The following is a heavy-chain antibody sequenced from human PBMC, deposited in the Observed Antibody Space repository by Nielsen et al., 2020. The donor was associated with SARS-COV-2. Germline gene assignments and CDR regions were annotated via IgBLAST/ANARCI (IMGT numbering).Heavy chain of an antibody. D-gene: IGHD3-10*01. CDR2: MNTNTGDP. Sequence: ASVQVSCKASRYTFSHYVINWLRQAPAQGLEWMGWMNTNTGDPMYAQDLTGRIVFSLDSSVSTAYLHISGLKPEDTAVYYCARGGIALVRGTPERFDPWGQGTLVTVSS. CDR1: RYTFSHYV. V-gene: IGHV7-4-1*02. J-gene: IGHJ5*02. CDR3: ARGGIALVRGTPERFDP.